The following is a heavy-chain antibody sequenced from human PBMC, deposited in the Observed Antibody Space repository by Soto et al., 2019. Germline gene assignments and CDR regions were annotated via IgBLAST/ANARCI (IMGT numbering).Heavy chain of an antibody. CDR1: GFTFSSYG. J-gene: IGHJ3*02. CDR3: ARVGGVNYDILTGLDAFDI. D-gene: IGHD3-9*01. CDR2: IWYDGSNK. V-gene: IGHV3-33*01. Sequence: HPGGSLRLSCAASGFTFSSYGMHWVRQAPGKGLEWVAVIWYDGSNKYYADSVKGRFTISRDNSKNTLYLQMNSLRAEDTAVYYCARVGGVNYDILTGLDAFDIWGQGTMVTVSS.